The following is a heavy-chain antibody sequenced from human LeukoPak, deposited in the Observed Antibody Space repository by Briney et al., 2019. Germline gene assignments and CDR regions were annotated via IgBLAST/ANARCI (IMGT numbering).Heavy chain of an antibody. CDR2: IYHSGST. V-gene: IGHV4-39*07. CDR3: ASYSGYDSGSFDY. J-gene: IGHJ4*02. CDR1: GDSISTSNSY. Sequence: SETLSLTCTVSGDSISTSNSYWGWIRQPPGKGLEWIGSIYHSGSTNYNPSLKSRVTISVDTSKNQFSLKLSSVTATDTAVYYCASYSGYDSGSFDYWGQGTLVTVSS. D-gene: IGHD5-12*01.